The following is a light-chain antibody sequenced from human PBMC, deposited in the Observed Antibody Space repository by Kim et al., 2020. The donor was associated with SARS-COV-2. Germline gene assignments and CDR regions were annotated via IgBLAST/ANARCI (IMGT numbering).Light chain of an antibody. V-gene: IGKV3-20*01. Sequence: GESAPLSCRASQRVTSTYIAWHQQKPGQAPRLLIYGASSRATGIPDRFSGSGSGTDFTHTNSRLEPEDFAVYYCQQHATSPRTFGQGTKLEI. CDR2: GAS. CDR1: QRVTSTY. CDR3: QQHATSPRT. J-gene: IGKJ2*01.